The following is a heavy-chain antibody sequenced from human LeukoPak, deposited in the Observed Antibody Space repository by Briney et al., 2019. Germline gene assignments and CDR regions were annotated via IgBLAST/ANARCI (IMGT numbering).Heavy chain of an antibody. CDR2: ISGAGGTT. V-gene: IGHV3-23*01. CDR1: GFTVSSNY. Sequence: GGSLRLSCAASGFTVSSNYMSWVRQAPGKGLEWVSTISGAGGTTYYADSVKGRFTISRDNSKKTLDLQMISLRAEDTAVYFCAKSSAAAVKNYFFDSWGQGTLVTVSS. D-gene: IGHD6-25*01. J-gene: IGHJ4*02. CDR3: AKSSAAAVKNYFFDS.